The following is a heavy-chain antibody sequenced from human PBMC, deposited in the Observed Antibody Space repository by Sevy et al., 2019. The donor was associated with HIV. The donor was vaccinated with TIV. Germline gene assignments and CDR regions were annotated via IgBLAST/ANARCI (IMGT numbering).Heavy chain of an antibody. CDR2: ISSSGSTI. Sequence: GGSLRLSCAASGFTFSSYEMNWVRQAPGKGLEWVSYISSSGSTIYYADSVKGRFTISRDNAKNSLYLQMNSLRAEDTAVYYCARVGYYYDSSGYFGHEPRDYWGQGTLVTVSS. V-gene: IGHV3-48*03. D-gene: IGHD3-22*01. CDR1: GFTFSSYE. J-gene: IGHJ4*02. CDR3: ARVGYYYDSSGYFGHEPRDY.